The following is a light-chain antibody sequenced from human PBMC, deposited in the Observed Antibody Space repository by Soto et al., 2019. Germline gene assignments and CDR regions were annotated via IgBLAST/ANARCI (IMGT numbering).Light chain of an antibody. V-gene: IGKV3-20*01. J-gene: IGKJ5*01. CDR3: QQYSTSPPIT. CDR2: GAS. Sequence: EIVLTQSPDTLSLSPGEGATLSCRASQSVTNRYLAWYQHKPGQAPRLLIYGASTRATGIPDRFSGSGFETDFSLTISRLEPEDFAVYFCQQYSTSPPITFGQGTRLEI. CDR1: QSVTNRY.